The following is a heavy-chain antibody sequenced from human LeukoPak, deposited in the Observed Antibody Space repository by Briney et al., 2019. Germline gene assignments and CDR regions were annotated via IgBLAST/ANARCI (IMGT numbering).Heavy chain of an antibody. D-gene: IGHD1-26*01. CDR3: AKTLGDIVGATNFDY. J-gene: IGHJ4*02. CDR2: ISDSGGST. Sequence: GGSLRLSCAASGFTFTTFAMTWVRQAPGKGLEWVSGISDSGGSTYYADSVKGRFTISRDNSKNTLYLQMNSLRAEDTAVYYCAKTLGDIVGATNFDYWGQGTLVTVSS. CDR1: GFTFTTFA. V-gene: IGHV3-23*01.